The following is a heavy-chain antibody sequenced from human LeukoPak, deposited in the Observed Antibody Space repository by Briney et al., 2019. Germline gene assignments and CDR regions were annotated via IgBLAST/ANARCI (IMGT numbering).Heavy chain of an antibody. CDR2: INPNSGGT. CDR1: GYTFTGYY. Sequence: ASVKVSCKASGYTFTGYYMHWVRQAPGQGLEWMGRINPNSGGTNYAQKFQGRVTMTRDTSISTAYMELSRLRSDDTAVYYCARGRAIRPYYDILTGYVDYWGQGTLVTVSS. V-gene: IGHV1-2*06. D-gene: IGHD3-9*01. J-gene: IGHJ4*02. CDR3: ARGRAIRPYYDILTGYVDY.